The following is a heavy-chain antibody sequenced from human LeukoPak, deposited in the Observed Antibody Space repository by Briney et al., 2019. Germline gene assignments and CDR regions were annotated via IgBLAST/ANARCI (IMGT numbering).Heavy chain of an antibody. J-gene: IGHJ4*02. CDR2: ISYDGSNK. Sequence: GGSLRLSCAASGFTFSSYAMHWVRQAPGKGLEWVAVISYDGSNKYYADSVKGRFTISRDNSKNTLYLQINSLRAEDTAIYYCAKTSSWYYFDYWGQGTLVTVSS. CDR1: GFTFSSYA. D-gene: IGHD6-13*01. V-gene: IGHV3-30*04. CDR3: AKTSSWYYFDY.